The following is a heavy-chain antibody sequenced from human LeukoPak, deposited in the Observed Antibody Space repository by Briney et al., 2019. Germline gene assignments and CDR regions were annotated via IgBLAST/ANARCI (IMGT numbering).Heavy chain of an antibody. CDR2: IYYSGST. CDR1: GGSISSYY. J-gene: IGHJ4*02. Sequence: PSETLSLTCTVSGGSISSYYWSSIRQPPGKGLEWIGYIYYSGSTNYNPSLKSRVTISVDTSKNQLSLKLSSVTAADTAVYYCARGGARGYSGYDLDYWGQGTLVTVSS. D-gene: IGHD5-12*01. CDR3: ARGGARGYSGYDLDY. V-gene: IGHV4-59*01.